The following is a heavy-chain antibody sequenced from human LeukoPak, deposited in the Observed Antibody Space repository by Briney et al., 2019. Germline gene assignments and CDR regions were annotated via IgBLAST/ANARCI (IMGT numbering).Heavy chain of an antibody. D-gene: IGHD5-12*01. CDR3: ARGPSGYHNT. J-gene: IGHJ4*02. CDR1: GFTFSSYA. Sequence: GGSLRLSCAASGFTFSSYAMHWVRQAPGKGLEFVSAISRNGGNTYYANSVKGRFTISRDSSKNTLYLQMNSLRAEDTAVYYCARGPSGYHNTGGQGTLVTVSS. CDR2: ISRNGGNT. V-gene: IGHV3-64*01.